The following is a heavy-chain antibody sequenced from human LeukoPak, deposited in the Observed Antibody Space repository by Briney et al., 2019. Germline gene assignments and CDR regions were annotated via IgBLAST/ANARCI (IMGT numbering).Heavy chain of an antibody. CDR1: GGSISSGGYY. D-gene: IGHD3-3*01. V-gene: IGHV4-30-2*01. Sequence: SETLSLTCTVSGGSISSGGYYWSWIRQPPGKGLEWIGYIYHSGSTYYSPSLKSRVTISVDRSKNQFSLELNSVTAADTAVYYCARESDFWGGTFDYWGQGKLVTVSS. CDR3: ARESDFWGGTFDY. CDR2: IYHSGST. J-gene: IGHJ4*02.